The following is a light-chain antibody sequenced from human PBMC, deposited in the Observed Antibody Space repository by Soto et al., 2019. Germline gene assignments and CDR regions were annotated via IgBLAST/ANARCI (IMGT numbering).Light chain of an antibody. CDR1: NGDVGGYNY. CDR3: SSYTSSSTYV. V-gene: IGLV2-14*01. J-gene: IGLJ1*01. Sequence: QSVLTQPASVSGCPGQSITISCAGANGDVGGYNYVSWYQQHPGKAPKLMIYEVSYRPSGVSNRFSGSKSGNTASLTISGLQAEDEADYYCSSYTSSSTYVFGTGTKVTVL. CDR2: EVS.